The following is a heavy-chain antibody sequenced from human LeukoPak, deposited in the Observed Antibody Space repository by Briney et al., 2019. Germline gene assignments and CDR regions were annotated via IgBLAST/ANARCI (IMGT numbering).Heavy chain of an antibody. CDR3: AKGKDSVAGATNDY. CDR1: GFTVRGNY. J-gene: IGHJ4*02. Sequence: GGSLRLSCAASGFTVRGNYMTWVRQAPGRGLEWVSLIYAGGTTYYPDAVKGRFTISRDNSRNTLYLQMNSLRAEDTAVYYCAKGKDSVAGATNDYWGQGTLVTVSS. D-gene: IGHD6-19*01. V-gene: IGHV3-53*01. CDR2: IYAGGTT.